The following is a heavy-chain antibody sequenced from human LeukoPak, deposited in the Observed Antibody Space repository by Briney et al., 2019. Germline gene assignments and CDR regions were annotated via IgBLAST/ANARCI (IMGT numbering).Heavy chain of an antibody. Sequence: PSETLSLTCTVSGGSISSSSYYWGWIRQPPGKGLEWIGRIYYSGSTSYNPSLKSRVTISVDTSKNQFSLKLSSVTAADTAVYYCATGGYYYDGSGYSDYWGQGTLVTVSS. CDR2: IYYSGST. CDR1: GGSISSSSYY. D-gene: IGHD3-22*01. V-gene: IGHV4-39*01. J-gene: IGHJ4*02. CDR3: ATGGYYYDGSGYSDY.